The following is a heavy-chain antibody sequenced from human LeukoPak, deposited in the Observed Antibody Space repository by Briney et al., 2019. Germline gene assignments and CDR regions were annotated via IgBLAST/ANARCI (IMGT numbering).Heavy chain of an antibody. Sequence: GGSLRLSCAASGFTFSSYAMSWVRQAPGKGLEWVSAISGSGGSTYYADSVKGWFTISRDNSKNTLYLQMNSLRAEDTAVYYCARVTPDCSGGSCYSGGFDYWGQGTLVTVSS. J-gene: IGHJ4*02. D-gene: IGHD2-15*01. V-gene: IGHV3-23*01. CDR2: ISGSGGST. CDR3: ARVTPDCSGGSCYSGGFDY. CDR1: GFTFSSYA.